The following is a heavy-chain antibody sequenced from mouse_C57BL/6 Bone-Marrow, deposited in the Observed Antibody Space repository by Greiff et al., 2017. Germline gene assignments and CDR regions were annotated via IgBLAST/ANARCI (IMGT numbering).Heavy chain of an antibody. V-gene: IGHV5-6*02. CDR1: GYTFTSYG. Sequence: EVKLVESGGDLVRPGGSLKLSCAASGYTFTSYGMSWVRQTPDNRLEWVATISSGGGYTYYPDSVKGRFTISRDNAKNALYLQMSRLKSEDTALYYRGRDGSNYEYAMDYWGQGTSVTVSS. D-gene: IGHD2-5*01. J-gene: IGHJ4*01. CDR2: ISSGGGYT. CDR3: GRDGSNYEYAMDY.